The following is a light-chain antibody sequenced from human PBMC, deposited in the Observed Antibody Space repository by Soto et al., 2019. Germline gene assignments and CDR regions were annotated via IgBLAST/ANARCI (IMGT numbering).Light chain of an antibody. Sequence: DIQMTQSPSTLSASVGDRVTITCRASQGISKWLAWYQQKPGKAPKLLTYGASSLESGVPSRFSGSGSGTEFTLTISSLQPDDFATYFCQQYNSYDMWSFGQGTKVDLK. CDR1: QGISKW. J-gene: IGKJ1*01. CDR2: GAS. CDR3: QQYNSYDMWS. V-gene: IGKV1-5*01.